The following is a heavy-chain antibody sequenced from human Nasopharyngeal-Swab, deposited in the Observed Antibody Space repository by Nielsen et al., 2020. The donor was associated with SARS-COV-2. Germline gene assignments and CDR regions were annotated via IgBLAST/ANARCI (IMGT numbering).Heavy chain of an antibody. V-gene: IGHV4-39*01. D-gene: IGHD3-9*01. CDR1: GGSISSSSYY. Sequence: GSLRLSCTVSGGSISSSSYYWGWIRQPPGKGLEWIGSIYYSGSTYYNPSLKSRVTISVDTSKNQFSLKLSSMTAADTAVYYCARQDWLLFDYWGQETLVTVSS. J-gene: IGHJ4*02. CDR2: IYYSGST. CDR3: ARQDWLLFDY.